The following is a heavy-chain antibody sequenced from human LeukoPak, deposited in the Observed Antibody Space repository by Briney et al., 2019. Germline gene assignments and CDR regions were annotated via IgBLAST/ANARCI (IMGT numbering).Heavy chain of an antibody. V-gene: IGHV3-74*01. D-gene: IGHD5-18*01. Sequence: PGGSLRLSCAASGFTFSSYWMHWVRQAPGKGLVWVSRINSDGSSTSYADSVKGRFTISRDNAKNTLYLQMNSLRAEDTAVYYCASVGDSYGYLFDHWGQGTLVTVSS. CDR2: INSDGSST. CDR1: GFTFSSYW. CDR3: ASVGDSYGYLFDH. J-gene: IGHJ4*02.